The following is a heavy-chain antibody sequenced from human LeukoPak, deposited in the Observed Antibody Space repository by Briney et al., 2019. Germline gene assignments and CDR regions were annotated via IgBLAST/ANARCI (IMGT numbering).Heavy chain of an antibody. CDR1: GHRSNNYW. J-gene: IGHJ4*02. CDR2: ICPGDSDT. D-gene: IGHD4-11*01. Sequence: GESLKISCKVSGHRSNNYWIGWVRQTPGKGLEWMGIICPGDSDTRYSPSFEGQVTISADKSISSAYLQWSSLKASDTAMYYCARSVTFDYWGQGTLVTVSS. V-gene: IGHV5-51*01. CDR3: ARSVTFDY.